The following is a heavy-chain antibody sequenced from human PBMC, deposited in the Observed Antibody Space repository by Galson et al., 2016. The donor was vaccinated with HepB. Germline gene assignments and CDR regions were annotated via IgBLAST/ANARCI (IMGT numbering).Heavy chain of an antibody. D-gene: IGHD3-10*01. CDR2: ISWDGRSP. CDR3: GKDWGSLWESSGKGMDV. Sequence: SLRLSCAASGFRFDDYTMHWVRQVPGKGLEWVALISWDGRSPDYADSVRGRFIISRDNRQNILYLQMNSLTTEDTALYYCGKDWGSLWESSGKGMDVWGQGTTVIVSS. CDR1: GFRFDDYT. V-gene: IGHV3-43*01. J-gene: IGHJ6*01.